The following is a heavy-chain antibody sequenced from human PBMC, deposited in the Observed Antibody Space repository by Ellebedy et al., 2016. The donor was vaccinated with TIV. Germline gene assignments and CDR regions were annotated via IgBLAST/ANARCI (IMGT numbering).Heavy chain of an antibody. CDR3: ARGLDYGDNGDY. CDR1: GYTFTGYY. Sequence: ASVKVSXXASGYTFTGYYMHWVRQAPGQGLEWMGWINPNSGGTNYAQKFQGRVTMTRDTSISTAYMELSRLRSDDTAVYYCARGLDYGDNGDYWGQGTLVTVSS. CDR2: INPNSGGT. V-gene: IGHV1-2*02. J-gene: IGHJ4*02. D-gene: IGHD4-17*01.